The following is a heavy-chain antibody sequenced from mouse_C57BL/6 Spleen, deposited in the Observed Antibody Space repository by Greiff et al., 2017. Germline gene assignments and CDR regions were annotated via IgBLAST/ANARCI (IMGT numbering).Heavy chain of an antibody. J-gene: IGHJ2*01. CDR2: ISYDGSN. CDR3: ARECYEGDYFDY. D-gene: IGHD1-1*01. V-gene: IGHV3-6*01. CDR1: GYSITSGYY. Sequence: DVQLVESGPGLVKPSQSLSLTCSVTGYSITSGYYWNWIRQFPGNKLEWMGYISYDGSNNYNPSLKNRISITRVTSKNQFFLKLNSVTTEYTATYYCARECYEGDYFDYWGQGTTLTVSS.